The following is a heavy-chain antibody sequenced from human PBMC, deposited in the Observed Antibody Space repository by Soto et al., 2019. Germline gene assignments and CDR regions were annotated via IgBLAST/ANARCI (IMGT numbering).Heavy chain of an antibody. CDR3: ARVPDY. CDR2: IYYSGST. V-gene: IGHV4-31*01. J-gene: IGHJ4*02. Sequence: QVQLQESGPGLVKPSQTLSLTCTVSGGSISRGGYYWSWLRQHPGKGLEWIGYIYYSGSTYYNPSLKRLVTISVDTSKNQFSLQLTSVTAADTAVYDCARVPDYWGQGTLVTVSS. CDR1: GGSISRGGYY.